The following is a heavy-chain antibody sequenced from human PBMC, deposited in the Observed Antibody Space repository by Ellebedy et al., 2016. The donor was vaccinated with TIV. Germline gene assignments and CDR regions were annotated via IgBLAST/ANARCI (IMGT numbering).Heavy chain of an antibody. V-gene: IGHV3-11*01. CDR2: ISSSGASV. D-gene: IGHD6-6*01. CDR1: GFTFSDYY. CDR3: ARDASLGYYYYYMDV. J-gene: IGHJ6*03. Sequence: GGSLRLXXAASGFTFSDYYMSWIRQAPGKGLEWVSYISSSGASVYYADSVKGRFTISRDNANNSLFLQMSSLRAEDTAVYYCARDASLGYYYYYMDVWGKGTTVTVAS.